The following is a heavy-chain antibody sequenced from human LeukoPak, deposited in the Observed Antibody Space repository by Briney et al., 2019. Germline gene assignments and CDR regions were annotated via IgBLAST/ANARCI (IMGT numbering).Heavy chain of an antibody. J-gene: IGHJ4*02. CDR2: IDWDDDK. V-gene: IGHV2-70*04. CDR3: ARTPYCGGDCYVDY. D-gene: IGHD2-21*02. Sequence: ESGPTLVNPTQTLTLTCTFSGFSLSTSGMRVSWIRQPPGKALEWLARIDWDDDKFYSTSLKTRLTISKDTSKNQVVLTVTNMDPVDTATYYCARTPYCGGDCYVDYWGQGTLVTVSS. CDR1: GFSLSTSGMR.